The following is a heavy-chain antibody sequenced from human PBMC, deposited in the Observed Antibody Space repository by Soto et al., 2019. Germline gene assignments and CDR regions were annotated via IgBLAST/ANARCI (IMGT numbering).Heavy chain of an antibody. Sequence: SETLSLTCTVSGGSINDGSYHWSWLRQHPGKSLEFIGYIFYTGSTYYNPSLETQVTMSADTSNNEVSLRLNSLTAADTAVYYCARLDYGDSAFDLWGRGTLVTVSS. J-gene: IGHJ4*02. CDR3: ARLDYGDSAFDL. CDR2: IFYTGST. D-gene: IGHD4-17*01. V-gene: IGHV4-31*01. CDR1: GGSINDGSYH.